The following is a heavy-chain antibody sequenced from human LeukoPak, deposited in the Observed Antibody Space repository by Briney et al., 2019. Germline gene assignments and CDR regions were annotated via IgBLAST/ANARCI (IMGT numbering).Heavy chain of an antibody. D-gene: IGHD1-14*01. CDR1: GFTFSSYS. CDR2: ISSSSSYI. Sequence: GGSLRLSYAASGFTFSSYSMNWVRQAPGKGLEWVSSISSSSSYIYYADSVKGRFTISRDNAKNSLYLQMNSLRAEDTAVYYCARDRRSGALFDYWGQGTLVTVSS. CDR3: ARDRRSGALFDY. V-gene: IGHV3-21*01. J-gene: IGHJ4*02.